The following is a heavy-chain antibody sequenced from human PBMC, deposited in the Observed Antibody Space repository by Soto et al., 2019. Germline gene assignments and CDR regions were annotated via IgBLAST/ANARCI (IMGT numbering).Heavy chain of an antibody. V-gene: IGHV3-21*01. J-gene: IGHJ6*02. D-gene: IGHD6-19*01. CDR2: ISSSSSYI. CDR3: ARDPPSSGWYEGLSHYYYGMDV. CDR1: GFTFSSYS. Sequence: EVQLVESGGGLVKPGGSLRLSYAASGFTFSSYSMNWVRQAPGKGLEWVSSISSSSSYIYYADSVKGRFTISRDNAKNSLYLQMNSLRAEDTAVYYCARDPPSSGWYEGLSHYYYGMDVWGQGTTVTVSS.